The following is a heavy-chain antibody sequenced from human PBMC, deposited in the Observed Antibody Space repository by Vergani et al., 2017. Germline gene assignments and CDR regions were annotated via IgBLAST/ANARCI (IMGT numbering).Heavy chain of an antibody. CDR1: GYTFTNHL. V-gene: IGHV7-4-1*02. D-gene: IGHD3-22*01. CDR3: ARGDDSSGRKGDY. CDR2: INTTTGRS. J-gene: IGHJ4*02. Sequence: QVQLVQSGSELKKPGASVKVSCKPSGYTFTNHLLIWVRQPPGQRPEWMGWINTTTGRSTYPPGFTGRFVFSLDTSVSTAHLQISGLKADDTAVYYCARGDDSSGRKGDYWGQGTLVTVSS.